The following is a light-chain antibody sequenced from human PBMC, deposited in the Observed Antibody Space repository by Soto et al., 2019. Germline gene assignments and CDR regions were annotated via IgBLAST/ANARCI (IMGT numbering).Light chain of an antibody. J-gene: IGKJ1*01. V-gene: IGKV3-15*01. CDR1: QSVSSN. Sequence: EIVMTQSPATLSVSPGERATLSCRASQSVSSNLAWYQQKPGQAPRLLIYGASTRATGIPARFSGSGSGTEFTLTISSLQSXXXXXYYCQQYNNWPLWTFGQGTKVEIK. CDR3: QQYNNWPLWT. CDR2: GAS.